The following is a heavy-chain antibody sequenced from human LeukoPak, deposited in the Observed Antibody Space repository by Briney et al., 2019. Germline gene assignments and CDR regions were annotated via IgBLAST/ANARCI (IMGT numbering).Heavy chain of an antibody. CDR3: ARGGQTTVVTTDY. D-gene: IGHD4-17*01. Sequence: ASVKVSCKASGYTFTGYYMHWVRQAPGQGLERMGWINPNSGGTNYAQKFQGRVTMTRDTSISTAYMELSRLRSDDTAVYYCARGGQTTVVTTDYWGQGTLVTVSS. V-gene: IGHV1-2*02. CDR2: INPNSGGT. CDR1: GYTFTGYY. J-gene: IGHJ4*02.